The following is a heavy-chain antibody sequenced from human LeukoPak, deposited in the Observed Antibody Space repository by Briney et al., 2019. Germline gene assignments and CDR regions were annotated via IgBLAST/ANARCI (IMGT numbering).Heavy chain of an antibody. D-gene: IGHD1-26*01. Sequence: ASVKVSCKVSGYTLTELSMHWVRQAPGKGLEWMGGFDPEDGETIYAQKFQGRVTMTEDTSTDTAYMELSSLRSEDTAVYFCARASRVGPDREEGYWGQGTLVTVSS. CDR1: GYTLTELS. CDR2: FDPEDGET. V-gene: IGHV1-24*01. J-gene: IGHJ4*02. CDR3: ARASRVGPDREEGY.